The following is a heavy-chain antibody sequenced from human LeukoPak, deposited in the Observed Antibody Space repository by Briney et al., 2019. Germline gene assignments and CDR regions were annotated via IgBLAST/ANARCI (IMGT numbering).Heavy chain of an antibody. Sequence: GGSLRISCAASGFSFNTYAMHRVRQAPGQGLEWVALIWHDGSHKFYSNSVRGQFTISRDNSKNTVYLQMNNLRPEDTAVYYCAREIFGLGSYPDFWGQGTLVTVSS. V-gene: IGHV3-33*01. J-gene: IGHJ4*02. CDR1: GFSFNTYA. D-gene: IGHD3-10*01. CDR2: IWHDGSHK. CDR3: AREIFGLGSYPDF.